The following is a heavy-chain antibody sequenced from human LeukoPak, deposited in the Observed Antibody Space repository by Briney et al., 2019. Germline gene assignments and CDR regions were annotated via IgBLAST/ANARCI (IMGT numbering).Heavy chain of an antibody. CDR2: INHSGST. CDR1: GGSISSYY. V-gene: IGHV4-34*01. Sequence: SETLSLTCTVSGGSISSYYWSWIRQPPGKGLEWIGEINHSGSTNYNPSLKSRVTISVDTSKNQFSLKLSSVTAADTAVYYCARRQIRFRAFDIWGQGTMVTVSS. CDR3: ARRQIRFRAFDI. J-gene: IGHJ3*02. D-gene: IGHD3-3*01.